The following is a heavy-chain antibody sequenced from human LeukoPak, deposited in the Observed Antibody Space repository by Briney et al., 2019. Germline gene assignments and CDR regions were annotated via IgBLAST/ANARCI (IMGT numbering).Heavy chain of an antibody. CDR2: IKSNPYGGTA. Sequence: GGSLRLSCAASGFTFSSYSMNWVRQAPGKGLEWVGLIKSNPYGGTADYAAPVKGRFTISRDDSRSTLYLQMNSLKTEDTAVYYCSTVGLSGYYDARGYYYFDYWGQGTLVTVSS. CDR1: GFTFSSYS. D-gene: IGHD3-22*01. CDR3: STVGLSGYYDARGYYYFDY. J-gene: IGHJ4*02. V-gene: IGHV3-15*01.